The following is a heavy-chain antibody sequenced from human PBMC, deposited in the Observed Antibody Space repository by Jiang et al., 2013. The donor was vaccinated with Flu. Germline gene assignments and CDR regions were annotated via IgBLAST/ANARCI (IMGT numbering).Heavy chain of an antibody. D-gene: IGHD5-18*01. Sequence: SGAEVKKPGASVKVSCVASGYTFTDYYMHWVRQAPGQGLEWMGWIKINSGDTNYAQRFQDGVTLTRDTSISTAYMELSGLRSDDTAVYYCARDPDTPMPIDFWGQGTLVTVSS. J-gene: IGHJ4*02. CDR3: ARDPDTPMPIDF. CDR1: GYTFTDYY. V-gene: IGHV1-2*02. CDR2: IKINSGDT.